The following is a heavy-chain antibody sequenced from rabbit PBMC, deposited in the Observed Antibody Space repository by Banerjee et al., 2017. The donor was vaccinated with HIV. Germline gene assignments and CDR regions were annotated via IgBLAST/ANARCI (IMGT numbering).Heavy chain of an antibody. Sequence: QEQLEESGGDLVKPEGSLTLTCTASGFSFSSGYYMSWVRQAPGKGLEWIGCIGTGSGSTYYASWAKGRFTISKTSSTTVTLQMTSLTAADTATYFCASGYSDVYFNLWGQGTLVTVS. CDR2: IGTGSGST. CDR3: ASGYSDVYFNL. V-gene: IGHV1S45*01. D-gene: IGHD1-1*01. J-gene: IGHJ4*01. CDR1: GFSFSSGYY.